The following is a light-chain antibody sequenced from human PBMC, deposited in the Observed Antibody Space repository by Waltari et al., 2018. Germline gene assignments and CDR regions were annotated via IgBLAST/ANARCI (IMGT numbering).Light chain of an antibody. Sequence: DIVMTQSPLSLPVTPVEPASISCRSSQSLLHSNGYNYLDWYLQKPGQSPQLLIYLGSNRASGVPDRFSGSGSGTDFTLKISRVEAEDVGVYYCMQALQTPRTFGGGTKVEIK. CDR3: MQALQTPRT. J-gene: IGKJ4*01. CDR1: QSLLHSNGYNY. CDR2: LGS. V-gene: IGKV2-28*01.